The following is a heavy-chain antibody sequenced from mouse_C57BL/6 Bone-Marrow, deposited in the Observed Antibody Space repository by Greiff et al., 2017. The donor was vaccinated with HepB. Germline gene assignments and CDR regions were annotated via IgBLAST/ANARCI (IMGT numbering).Heavy chain of an antibody. CDR2: IYPGSGST. J-gene: IGHJ3*01. D-gene: IGHD4-1*01. CDR1: GYTFTSYW. CDR3: ARSRWDCSWFAY. V-gene: IGHV1-55*01. Sequence: VQLQQPGAELVKPGASVKMSCKASGYTFTSYWITWVKQRPGQGLEWIGDIYPGSGSTNYNEKFKSKATLTVDKSSSTAYMQLSSLTSEDSAVYYCARSRWDCSWFAYWGQGTLVTVSA.